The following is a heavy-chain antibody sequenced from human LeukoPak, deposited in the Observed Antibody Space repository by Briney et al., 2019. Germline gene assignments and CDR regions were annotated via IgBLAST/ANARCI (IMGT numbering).Heavy chain of an antibody. J-gene: IGHJ5*02. CDR2: ISGSVTAT. Sequence: GGSLRLSCAASGFTSGFTFSSFAMSWVRQAPGKGLEWVSAISGSVTATHYAASVRGRFTISRDNSKKTLYLQMNSLRAEDKGIYYCAKDISSTSSTPFDPWGQGTLVTVSS. V-gene: IGHV3-23*01. CDR1: GFTFSSFA. D-gene: IGHD3-3*02. CDR3: AKDISSTSSTPFDP.